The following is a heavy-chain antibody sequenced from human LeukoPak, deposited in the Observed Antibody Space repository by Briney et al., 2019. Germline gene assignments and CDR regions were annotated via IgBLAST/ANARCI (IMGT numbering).Heavy chain of an antibody. D-gene: IGHD2-15*01. Sequence: SETLSLTCTVSGGSISSGGYYWSWIRQPPGKGLEWIGYIYHSGSTYYNPSLKSRVTILVDTSKNQFSLKLSSVTAADTAVYYCARDMAIAATDAFDIWGQGTMVTVSS. CDR2: IYHSGST. J-gene: IGHJ3*02. V-gene: IGHV4-30-2*01. CDR1: GGSISSGGYY. CDR3: ARDMAIAATDAFDI.